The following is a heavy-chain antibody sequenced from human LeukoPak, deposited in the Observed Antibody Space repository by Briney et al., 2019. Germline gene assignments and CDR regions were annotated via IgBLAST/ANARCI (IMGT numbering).Heavy chain of an antibody. V-gene: IGHV4-4*07. Sequence: SETLSLTCTVSGGSISSYYWSWIRQPAGKGLEWIGRIYTSGSTNYNPSLKSRVTMSVDTSKNQFSLKLSSVTAADTAVYYCARSESYCVEGVFDYWGQGTLVTVSS. CDR3: ARSESYCVEGVFDY. D-gene: IGHD1-26*01. J-gene: IGHJ4*02. CDR2: IYTSGST. CDR1: GGSISSYY.